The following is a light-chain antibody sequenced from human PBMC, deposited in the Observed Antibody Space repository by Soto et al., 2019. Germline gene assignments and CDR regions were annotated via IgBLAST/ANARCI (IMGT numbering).Light chain of an antibody. CDR2: GAS. Sequence: EIVLTQSPATLSVPPGERATLSCRASQSVSTNLVWYQQNPGQAPRLLIFGASTRANNIPARFSGNASGTEFTLTISSLQSEDFAVYYCQQYINWAPLTFGGGTKVEIK. J-gene: IGKJ4*01. V-gene: IGKV3-15*01. CDR1: QSVSTN. CDR3: QQYINWAPLT.